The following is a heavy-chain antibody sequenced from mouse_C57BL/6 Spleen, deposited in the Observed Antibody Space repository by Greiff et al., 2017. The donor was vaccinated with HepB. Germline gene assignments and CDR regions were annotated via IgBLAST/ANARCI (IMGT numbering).Heavy chain of an antibody. CDR2: IDPSDSYT. CDR1: GYTFTSYW. V-gene: IGHV1-69*01. Sequence: QVQLQQPGAELVMPGASVKLSCKASGYTFTSYWMHWVKQRPGQGLEWIGEIDPSDSYTNYNQKFKGKSTLTVDKSSSTAYMQISSLTSEDSAVYYCARGPYGNPLAMDYWGQGTSVTVSS. D-gene: IGHD2-10*02. J-gene: IGHJ4*01. CDR3: ARGPYGNPLAMDY.